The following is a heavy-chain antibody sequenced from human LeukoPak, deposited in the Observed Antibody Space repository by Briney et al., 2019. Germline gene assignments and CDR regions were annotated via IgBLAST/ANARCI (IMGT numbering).Heavy chain of an antibody. D-gene: IGHD2-21*01. CDR2: ISGSGVGT. Sequence: GGSLRLSCAASGFTFSSYAMSWVRQAPGKGLEWVSAISGSGVGTYYADSVKGRFTISRDNSWSTLYLQMSSLRAEDTAVYYCAKDQVISGSEASDIWGQGTMVTVSS. V-gene: IGHV3-23*01. CDR3: AKDQVISGSEASDI. CDR1: GFTFSSYA. J-gene: IGHJ3*02.